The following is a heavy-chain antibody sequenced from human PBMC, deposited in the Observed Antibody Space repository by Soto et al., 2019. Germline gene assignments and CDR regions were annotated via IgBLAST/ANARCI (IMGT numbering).Heavy chain of an antibody. J-gene: IGHJ6*02. CDR1: GGCVSGDY. CDR3: ARGGSGYCRGGSCYRLNYYYYGMDV. CDR2: IKHSGST. D-gene: IGHD2-15*01. V-gene: IGHV4-34*01. Sequence: ATLWRTCAVCGGCVSGDYWSWIGQPPGKGLEWIGGIKHSGSTNYNPSLKSRVTISVDTSKNQFSLKLSSVTAADTAVYYCARGGSGYCRGGSCYRLNYYYYGMDVWGQGTTVTVSS.